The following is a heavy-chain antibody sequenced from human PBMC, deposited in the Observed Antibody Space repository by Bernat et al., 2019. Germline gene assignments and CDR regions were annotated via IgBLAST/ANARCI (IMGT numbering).Heavy chain of an antibody. J-gene: IGHJ4*02. Sequence: QVQLQQWGAGLLKPSETLSLTCAVYGGSFSGYYWSWIRQPPGKGLEGTGEINHSGSTNYNPSLKSRLTISVDTSKNQFALTLSSVTAADTAVYYCARGATYYDILTGYSHQYYFDYWGQGTLVTVSS. V-gene: IGHV4-34*01. CDR2: INHSGST. D-gene: IGHD3-9*01. CDR1: GGSFSGYY. CDR3: ARGATYYDILTGYSHQYYFDY.